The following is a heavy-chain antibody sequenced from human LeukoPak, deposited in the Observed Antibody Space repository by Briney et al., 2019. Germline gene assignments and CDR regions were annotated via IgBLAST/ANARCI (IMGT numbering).Heavy chain of an antibody. CDR3: ARDAQNYYGSGSYLRTYGMDV. J-gene: IGHJ6*02. V-gene: IGHV4-59*01. CDR2: IYYSGST. D-gene: IGHD3-10*01. CDR1: GGSISSYY. Sequence: SETLSLTCTVSGGSISSYYWSWIRQPPGKGLEWIGYIYYSGSTNYNPSLKSRVTISVDTSKNQFSLKLSSVTAADTAVYYCARDAQNYYGSGSYLRTYGMDVWGQGTTVTASS.